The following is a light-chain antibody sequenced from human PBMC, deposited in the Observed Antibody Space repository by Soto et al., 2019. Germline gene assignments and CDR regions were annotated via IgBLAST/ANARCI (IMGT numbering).Light chain of an antibody. CDR1: SSDVGSYDH. CDR2: AVS. V-gene: IGLV2-14*01. Sequence: QSALTQPASVSGSPGQSITISCSGTSSDVGSYDHVAWYQQFPGKTPKLMIYAVSNRPSGVSNRFSGSKSGNTASLTISGLQAGDEADYYCISYTGSSTSYVFGTGTKVTVL. CDR3: ISYTGSSTSYV. J-gene: IGLJ1*01.